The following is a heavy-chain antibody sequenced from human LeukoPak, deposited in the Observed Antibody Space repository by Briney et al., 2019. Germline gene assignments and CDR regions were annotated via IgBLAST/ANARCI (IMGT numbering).Heavy chain of an antibody. Sequence: SETLSLTCTVSGDSISNYYWSWVRQPAGKGLEWIGRIYASGSSNYNPSLKSRITMSVDTSKNQFSLKLSSVTAAGTAVYYCARCLNTYYYDNSGYSPEHYYMDVWGKGTTVIVSS. CDR1: GDSISNYY. J-gene: IGHJ6*03. CDR2: IYASGSS. CDR3: ARCLNTYYYDNSGYSPEHYYMDV. V-gene: IGHV4-4*07. D-gene: IGHD3-22*01.